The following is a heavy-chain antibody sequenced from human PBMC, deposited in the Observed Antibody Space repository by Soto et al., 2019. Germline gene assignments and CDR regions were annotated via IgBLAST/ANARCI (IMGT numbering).Heavy chain of an antibody. J-gene: IGHJ4*02. CDR3: ARVYCSGGSCYSIDY. Sequence: QVQLVQSGAEVKKPGASVKVSCKASGYTFTSYFMHWVRQAPGQGLEWMGIINPSGGSTSYAQKFEGRGTMTRDTSTSTVYMELSSLRSEDTAVYYCARVYCSGGSCYSIDYWGQGTLVTVSS. CDR1: GYTFTSYF. D-gene: IGHD2-15*01. V-gene: IGHV1-46*03. CDR2: INPSGGST.